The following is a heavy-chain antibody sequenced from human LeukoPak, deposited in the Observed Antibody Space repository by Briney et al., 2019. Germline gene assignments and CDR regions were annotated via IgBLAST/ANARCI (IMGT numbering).Heavy chain of an antibody. CDR2: IYHSGST. CDR3: ARDLIVVPAAYFDY. Sequence: SETLSLTCAVSGYSISSGYYWGWIRQPPGKGLEWIGSIYHSGSTYYNPSLKSRVTISVDTSKNQFSLKLSSVTAADRAVYYCARDLIVVPAAYFDYWGQGTLVTVSS. V-gene: IGHV4-38-2*02. CDR1: GYSISSGYY. J-gene: IGHJ4*02. D-gene: IGHD2-2*01.